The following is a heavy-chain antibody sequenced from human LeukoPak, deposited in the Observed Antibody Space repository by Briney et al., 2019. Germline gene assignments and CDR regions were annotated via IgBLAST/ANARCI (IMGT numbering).Heavy chain of an antibody. Sequence: ASVKVSCKASGYTFTGYYMHWVRQAPGQGLEWMGWIKPNSGGTNYAQKFQGRVTMTRDTSISTAYMELSRLRSDDTAVYYCARGKWYSSSWYAGYWGQGTLVTVSS. CDR2: IKPNSGGT. CDR3: ARGKWYSSSWYAGY. D-gene: IGHD6-13*01. CDR1: GYTFTGYY. V-gene: IGHV1-2*02. J-gene: IGHJ4*02.